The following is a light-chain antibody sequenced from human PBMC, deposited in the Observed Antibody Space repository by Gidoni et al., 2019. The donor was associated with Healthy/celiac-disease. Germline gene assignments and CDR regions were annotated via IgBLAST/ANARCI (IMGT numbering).Light chain of an antibody. Sequence: DIQMTQSPSSLSAPVGDRVTITCRASQGISNYLAWYQQKPGKVPKLLSYAASTLQSGVPSRFSGSGSGTDVTLTISSLQPEDVATYCWQKDNSALLLTFXGXTKVEIK. CDR3: QKDNSALLLT. CDR1: QGISNY. V-gene: IGKV1-27*01. CDR2: AAS. J-gene: IGKJ4*01.